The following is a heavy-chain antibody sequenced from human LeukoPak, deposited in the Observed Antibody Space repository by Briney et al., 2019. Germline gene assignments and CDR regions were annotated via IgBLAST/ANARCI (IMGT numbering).Heavy chain of an antibody. J-gene: IGHJ4*02. CDR3: ASIAS. CDR1: GFTFDDYA. V-gene: IGHV3-9*01. Sequence: GGSLRLSCAASGFTFDDYAMHWVRQAPGKGLEWVSGISWNSGSIGYADSVKGRFTISRDNAKNSLYLQMNSLRAEDTALYYCASIASWGQGTLVTVSS. CDR2: ISWNSGSI.